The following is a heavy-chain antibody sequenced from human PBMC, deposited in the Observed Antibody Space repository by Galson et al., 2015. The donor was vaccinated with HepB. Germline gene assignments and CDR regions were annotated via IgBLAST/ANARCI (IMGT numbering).Heavy chain of an antibody. Sequence: SVKVSCKASGYTFTSYAMNWVRQAPGQGLEWMGWINTNTGNPTYAQGFTGRFVFSLDTSVSTAYLQISSLKAEDTAVYYCARDLSAGTPAYNWFDPWGQGTLVTVSS. CDR1: GYTFTSYA. CDR3: ARDLSAGTPAYNWFDP. CDR2: INTNTGNP. J-gene: IGHJ5*02. V-gene: IGHV7-4-1*02. D-gene: IGHD6-13*01.